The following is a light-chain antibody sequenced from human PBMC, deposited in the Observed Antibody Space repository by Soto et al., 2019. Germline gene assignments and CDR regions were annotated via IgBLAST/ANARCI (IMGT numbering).Light chain of an antibody. CDR3: QQYNSYSPWT. V-gene: IGKV1-5*01. CDR2: DAS. J-gene: IGKJ1*01. Sequence: DIQMTQSPSTLSASVGDRVTITCRASQSISSGLAWYQQKPGKAPKLLIYDASSLESGVPSRFSGSGSGTEFTLTISSLQPDDFATYYCQQYNSYSPWTFGQGTKVDIK. CDR1: QSISSG.